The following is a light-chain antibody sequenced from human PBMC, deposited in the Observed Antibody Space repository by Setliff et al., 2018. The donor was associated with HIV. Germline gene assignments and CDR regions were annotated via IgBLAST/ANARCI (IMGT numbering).Light chain of an antibody. V-gene: IGLV3-21*03. J-gene: IGLJ3*02. CDR2: DDS. CDR1: NIGSKS. Sequence: SYELTQPPSVSVAPGKTATITCGGINIGSKSVHWYQQKPGQAPVLVVFDDSDRPSGVSNRFSGSNSENTATLTITRVEAGDEGDYYCQVWDSGNDHVVVGGGTK. CDR3: QVWDSGNDHVV.